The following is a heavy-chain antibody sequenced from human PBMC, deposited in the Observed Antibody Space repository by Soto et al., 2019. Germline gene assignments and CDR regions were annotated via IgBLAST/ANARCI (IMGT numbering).Heavy chain of an antibody. D-gene: IGHD1-1*01. J-gene: IGHJ6*02. CDR3: ARGSTHYGMDV. CDR2: ISGYNGNT. Sequence: QVQLVQSGAEVKKPGASVKVSCKTSGYTFTNNGINWVRQAPGQGLEWMGWISGYNGNTAYAQKLQGRVTMTTDTFTSTAYMELRSLRSDVTAVYYCARGSTHYGMDVWGQGTTVTVSS. V-gene: IGHV1-18*04. CDR1: GYTFTNNG.